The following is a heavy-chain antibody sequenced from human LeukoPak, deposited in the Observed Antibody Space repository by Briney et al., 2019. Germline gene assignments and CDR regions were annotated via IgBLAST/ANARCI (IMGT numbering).Heavy chain of an antibody. D-gene: IGHD1-1*01. J-gene: IGHJ5*02. V-gene: IGHV1-69*04. CDR3: ARDQQENWSDGGWFDP. CDR1: GGTFSSYA. CDR2: IIPILGIA. Sequence: ASVKVSCKAFGGTFSSYAISWVRQAPGQGLEWMGRIIPILGIANYAQKFQGRVTITADKSTSTAYMELSSLRSEDTAVYYCARDQQENWSDGGWFDPWGQGTLVTVSS.